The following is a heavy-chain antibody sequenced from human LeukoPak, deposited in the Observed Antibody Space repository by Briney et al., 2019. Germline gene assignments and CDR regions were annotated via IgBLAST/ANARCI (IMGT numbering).Heavy chain of an antibody. CDR2: IYWDDDK. J-gene: IGHJ5*02. CDR3: AHELTGWFDP. CDR1: GFSLSPSGVG. Sequence: SGPTLVKPTQTLTRTCTFSGFSLSPSGVGVGWIRQPPGKALEWLALIYWDDDKRYSPSLKSRLTITKDTSKSQVVLTMTNMDPVDTATYDCAHELTGWFDPWGQGNLVTVSS. V-gene: IGHV2-5*02. D-gene: IGHD1-26*01.